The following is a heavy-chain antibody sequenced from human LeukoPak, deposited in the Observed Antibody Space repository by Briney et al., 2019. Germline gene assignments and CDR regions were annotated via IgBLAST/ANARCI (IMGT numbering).Heavy chain of an antibody. CDR3: ARKNSSGWYGGFDY. D-gene: IGHD6-19*01. V-gene: IGHV1-69*13. Sequence: ASVKVSCKASGYTFTSYGISWVRQAPGQGLEWMGGIIPIFGTANYAQKFQGRVTITADESTSTAYMELSSLRSEDTAVYYCARKNSSGWYGGFDYWGQGTLVTVSS. CDR1: GYTFTSYG. CDR2: IIPIFGTA. J-gene: IGHJ4*02.